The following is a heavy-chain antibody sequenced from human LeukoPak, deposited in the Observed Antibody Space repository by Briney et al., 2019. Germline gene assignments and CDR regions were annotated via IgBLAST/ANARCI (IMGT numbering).Heavy chain of an antibody. CDR1: GYTFTGYY. D-gene: IGHD4-17*01. CDR3: ARGMTTVTSFDY. Sequence: ASVKVSCKASGYTFTGYYMHWVRQAPGQGLEWVGWINPNSGDTNYAQKFQGRVTMTRDTSISTAYMELSRLTSDGTAVYYCARGMTTVTSFDYWGQGTLVTVSS. V-gene: IGHV1-2*02. CDR2: INPNSGDT. J-gene: IGHJ4*02.